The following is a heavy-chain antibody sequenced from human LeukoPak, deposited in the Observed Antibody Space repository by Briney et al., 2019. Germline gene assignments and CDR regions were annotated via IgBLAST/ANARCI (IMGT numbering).Heavy chain of an antibody. CDR3: AKARTPYNSGFDY. D-gene: IGHD6-19*01. Sequence: GGSLRLSCAASGFTFTDYAMGWVRQAPGQGLEWASTISASGSTTYYTDSVRGRFTISRDNSKNTLSLQMSSLRAEDTAVYYCAKARTPYNSGFDYWGQGTLVAVSS. CDR2: ISASGSTT. J-gene: IGHJ4*02. CDR1: GFTFTDYA. V-gene: IGHV3-23*01.